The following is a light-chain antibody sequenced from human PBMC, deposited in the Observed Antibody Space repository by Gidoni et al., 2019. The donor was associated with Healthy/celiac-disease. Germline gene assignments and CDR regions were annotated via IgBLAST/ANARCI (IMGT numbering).Light chain of an antibody. J-gene: IGKJ4*01. CDR1: QSISSY. CDR2: APS. Sequence: DIQMTQSPSSLSASVGDRVTITCRASQSISSYLNWYQQKPGKAPKLLIYAPSRLESGVPSRFSGSGSGTDFTLTISSLQPEDFATYYCQQSYSNPRTFGGGTKVEIK. V-gene: IGKV1-39*01. CDR3: QQSYSNPRT.